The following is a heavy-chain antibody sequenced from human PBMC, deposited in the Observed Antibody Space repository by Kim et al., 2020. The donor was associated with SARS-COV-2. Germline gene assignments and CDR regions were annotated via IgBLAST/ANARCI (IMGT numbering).Heavy chain of an antibody. J-gene: IGHJ4*02. Sequence: ASVKGRFTISRDNSKNTLYLQMNSLRAEDTAVYYCAKDSEWELLYYFDYWGQGTLVTVSS. D-gene: IGHD1-26*01. V-gene: IGHV3-30*02. CDR3: AKDSEWELLYYFDY.